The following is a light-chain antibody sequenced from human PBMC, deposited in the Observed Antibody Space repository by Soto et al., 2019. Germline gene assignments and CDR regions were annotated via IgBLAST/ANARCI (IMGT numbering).Light chain of an antibody. Sequence: DIQMPQSPSTLYASVGDRVIITCRASQSISSWVAWYQQKPGKAHDLLLYRASTLKTGIPSRCSGSGSGTEFTLALSSLQPDDFATYYCQQYDGASWTFGPGTKVEIK. CDR2: RAS. J-gene: IGKJ1*01. CDR3: QQYDGASWT. V-gene: IGKV1-5*03. CDR1: QSISSW.